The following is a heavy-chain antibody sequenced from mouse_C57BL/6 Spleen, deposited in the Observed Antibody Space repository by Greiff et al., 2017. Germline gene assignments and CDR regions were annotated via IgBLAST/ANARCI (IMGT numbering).Heavy chain of an antibody. Sequence: VKVVESGAELAKPGASVKLSCKASGYTFTSYWMHWVKQRPGQGLEWIGYINPSSGYTKYNQKFKDKATLTADKSSSTAYMQLSSLTYEDSAVYYCAREGAITTVVEDYAMDYWGQGTSVTVSS. J-gene: IGHJ4*01. D-gene: IGHD1-1*01. CDR1: GYTFTSYW. CDR3: AREGAITTVVEDYAMDY. V-gene: IGHV1-7*01. CDR2: INPSSGYT.